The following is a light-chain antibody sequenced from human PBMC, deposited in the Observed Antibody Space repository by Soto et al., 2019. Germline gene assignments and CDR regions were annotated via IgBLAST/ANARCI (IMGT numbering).Light chain of an antibody. J-gene: IGKJ5*01. Sequence: EIVMTQSPAILSVSPGESATLSCRASQSFNSNYLAWYQQHPGQPPRLLIYGISTRATGIPARFSGSGSGTEFSLTISSLQSEDFAVYYCQQYSKWPITFGQGTRLEIK. CDR3: QQYSKWPIT. CDR2: GIS. V-gene: IGKV3-15*01. CDR1: QSFNSN.